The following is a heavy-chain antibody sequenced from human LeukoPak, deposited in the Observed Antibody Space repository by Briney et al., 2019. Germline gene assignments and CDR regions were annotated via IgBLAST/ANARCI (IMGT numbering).Heavy chain of an antibody. CDR1: GYTFTVNY. Sequence: GASVKVSCKPSGYTFTVNYLHWGRQAPGQGLEWGGWMNPNSGVTVYAQNFKGRVTMTRDTSISTAYMELSSLTSDDTAVYYCTRGAGTSWFDYWGQGSLVTVSS. CDR3: TRGAGTSWFDY. J-gene: IGHJ4*02. CDR2: MNPNSGVT. V-gene: IGHV1-2*02. D-gene: IGHD2-2*01.